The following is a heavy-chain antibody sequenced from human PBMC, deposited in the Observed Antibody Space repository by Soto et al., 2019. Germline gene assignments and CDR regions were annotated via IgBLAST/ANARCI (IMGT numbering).Heavy chain of an antibody. CDR2: ISSGSSYI. CDR3: ARSSGGSGKLWNYYGMDV. Sequence: PGGSLRLSCAASGFTFSSYSMNWVRQAPGKGLEWVSSISSGSSYIYYADSVKGRFTISRDNAKNSLYLQMNSLRAEDTAVYYCARSSGGSGKLWNYYGMDVWGQGTTVTVSS. CDR1: GFTFSSYS. V-gene: IGHV3-21*06. J-gene: IGHJ6*02. D-gene: IGHD3-10*01.